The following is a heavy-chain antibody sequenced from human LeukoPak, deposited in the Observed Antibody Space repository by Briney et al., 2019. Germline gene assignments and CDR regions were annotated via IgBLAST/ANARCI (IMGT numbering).Heavy chain of an antibody. J-gene: IGHJ4*02. V-gene: IGHV3-23*01. CDR1: GFTFSSYA. Sequence: GGSLRLSCAASGFTFSSYAVSWVRQAPGKGLEWVSGISDSGGSTYYADSVKSRFTISRDNSKNTLYLQMNSLRAEDTAVYYCAKDRRGSASSLMADSWGQGTLVTVSS. D-gene: IGHD6-6*01. CDR3: AKDRRGSASSLMADS. CDR2: ISDSGGST.